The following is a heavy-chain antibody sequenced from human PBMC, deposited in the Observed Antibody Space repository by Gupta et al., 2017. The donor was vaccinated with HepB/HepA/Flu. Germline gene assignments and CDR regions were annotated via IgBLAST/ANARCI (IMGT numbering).Heavy chain of an antibody. Sequence: ITLKESGPTLVIPTQTLTLTCTLPVVSLSTNGVGVGWIRQPPGKALEWLAIIYWDDDKLDNPTRKSRLTISKDTSKNPVVLTMNKMEAVETATYCCSPVGGRVDDSFFASWGQGTLVPVS. V-gene: IGHV2-5*02. J-gene: IGHJ4*02. CDR2: IYWDDDK. CDR1: VVSLSTNGVG. D-gene: IGHD3-16*01. CDR3: SPVGGRVDDSFFAS.